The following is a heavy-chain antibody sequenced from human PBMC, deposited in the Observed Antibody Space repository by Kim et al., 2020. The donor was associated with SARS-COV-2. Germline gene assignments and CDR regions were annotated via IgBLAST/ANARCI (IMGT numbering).Heavy chain of an antibody. CDR1: GFTFSSYG. V-gene: IGHV3-30*18. D-gene: IGHD1-1*01. CDR2: ISYDGSNK. J-gene: IGHJ6*02. CDR3: AKDPGELERHYYYGMDV. Sequence: GGSLRLSCAASGFTFSSYGMHWVRQAPGKGLEWVAVISYDGSNKYYADSVKGRFTISRDNSKNTLYLQMNSLRAEDTAVYYCAKDPGELERHYYYGMDVWGQGATVTVSS.